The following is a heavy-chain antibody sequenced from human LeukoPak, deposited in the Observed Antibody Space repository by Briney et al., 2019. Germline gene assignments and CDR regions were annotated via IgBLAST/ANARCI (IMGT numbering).Heavy chain of an antibody. J-gene: IGHJ5*02. CDR3: AKAGQWELLSWFDP. V-gene: IGHV3-23*01. CDR2: ISGSGGST. CDR1: GFTFSSYA. D-gene: IGHD1-26*01. Sequence: GGSLRLSCAASGFTFSSYAMSWVRQAPGKGLEWVSAISGSGGSTYYGDSVKGRFTISRDNSKNTLYLQMNSLRAEDTAVYYCAKAGQWELLSWFDPWGQGTLVTVSS.